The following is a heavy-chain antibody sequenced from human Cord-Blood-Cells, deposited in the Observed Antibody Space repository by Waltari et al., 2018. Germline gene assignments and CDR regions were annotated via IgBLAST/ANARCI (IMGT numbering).Heavy chain of an antibody. J-gene: IGHJ3*02. D-gene: IGHD6-6*01. CDR3: ATIAARRGDDAFDI. CDR1: GFTFSRYW. V-gene: IGHV3-74*01. Sequence: EVQLVESGGGLVQPGGSLRLSCSASGFTFSRYWMHWVRQAPGKGPVWVSRINSDGSSTSYADSVKGRFTISRDNAKNTLYLQMNSLRAEDTAVYYCATIAARRGDDAFDIWGQGTMVTVSS. CDR2: INSDGSST.